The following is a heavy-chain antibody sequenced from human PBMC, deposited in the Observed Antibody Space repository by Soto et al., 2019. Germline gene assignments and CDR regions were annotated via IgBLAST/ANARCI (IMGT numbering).Heavy chain of an antibody. CDR3: ARGGRGDGDYAYYYYGMDV. CDR1: GFTFSDYY. J-gene: IGHJ6*02. V-gene: IGHV3-11*05. Sequence: QVQLVESGGGLVKPGGSLRLSCAASGFTFSDYYMSWIRQAPGKGLEWVSYISSSSAYTNYADSVKGRFTISRDNAKNSLYLKMNSLRAEDTAVYYWARGGRGDGDYAYYYYGMDVWGQGTTVIVS. D-gene: IGHD4-17*01. CDR2: ISSSSAYT.